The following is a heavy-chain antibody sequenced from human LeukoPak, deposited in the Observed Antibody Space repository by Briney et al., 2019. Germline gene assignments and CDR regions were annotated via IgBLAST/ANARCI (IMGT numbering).Heavy chain of an antibody. D-gene: IGHD5-24*01. CDR2: ISSSGSTI. CDR1: GFTFSSYE. V-gene: IGHV3-48*03. Sequence: GGSLRLSCAASGFTFSSYEMNWVRQAPGKGLEWISYISSSGSTIYYADSVKGRFTISRDNAKNSLYLQMNSLRAEDTAVYYCARTTTMATLVHWGQGTLVIVSS. CDR3: ARTTTMATLVH. J-gene: IGHJ5*02.